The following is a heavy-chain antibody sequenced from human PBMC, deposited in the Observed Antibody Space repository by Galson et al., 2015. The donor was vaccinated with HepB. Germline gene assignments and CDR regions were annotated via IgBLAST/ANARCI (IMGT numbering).Heavy chain of an antibody. V-gene: IGHV3-49*04. Sequence: SLRLSCAASGFTFGDYAMSWVRQAPGKGLEWVGFIRSKAYGGTTEYAASVKGRFTISRDDSKIIVYLHMNSLKTEDAAVYYCTVDIVVVVAAIGDYWGQGTLVTVSS. CDR1: GFTFGDYA. CDR3: TVDIVVVVAAIGDY. D-gene: IGHD2-15*01. CDR2: IRSKAYGGTT. J-gene: IGHJ4*02.